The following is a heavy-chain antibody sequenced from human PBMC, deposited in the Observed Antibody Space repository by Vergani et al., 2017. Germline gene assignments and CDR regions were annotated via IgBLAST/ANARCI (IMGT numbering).Heavy chain of an antibody. D-gene: IGHD1-26*01. CDR2: ICYSGST. CDR3: AASAASYPAWLDY. J-gene: IGHJ4*02. CDR1: GGSISSYY. Sequence: QVQLQESGPGLVKPSETLSLTCTVSGGSISSYYWSWIRQPPGKGLEWIGYICYSGSTNYNPSLKSRVTLSVDTSKNQFSLKLSSVPAADTAVYYCAASAASYPAWLDYWGQGTLVTVSS. V-gene: IGHV4-59*01.